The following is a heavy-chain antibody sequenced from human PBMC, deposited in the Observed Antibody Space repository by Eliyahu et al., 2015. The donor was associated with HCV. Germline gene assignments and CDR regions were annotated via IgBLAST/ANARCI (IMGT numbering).Heavy chain of an antibody. J-gene: IGHJ4*02. CDR3: AKSALQGITGTPARTGSFDY. V-gene: IGHV3-23*01. CDR1: GFTFXXYP. CDR2: ISGSGGST. Sequence: EVQLLESGGGLVQPGGSLRLSCAASGFTFXXYPLXXVRQAPGKGLEWGSAISGSGGSTYYADSVKGRFTISRDNSKNTLYLQMNSLRAEDTAVYYCAKSALQGITGTPARTGSFDYWGQGTLVTVSS. D-gene: IGHD1-20*01.